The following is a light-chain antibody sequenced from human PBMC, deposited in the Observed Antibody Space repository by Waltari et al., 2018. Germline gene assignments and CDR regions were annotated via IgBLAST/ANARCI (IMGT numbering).Light chain of an antibody. J-gene: IGLJ1*01. Sequence: QSALTQPASVSGSPGPSITISCPGTSRDVGGYNYVSWYQQHPGKAPKLMIYDVSNRPSGVSNRFSGSKSGNTASLTISGLQAEDEADYYCSSYTSSKTLVFGTGTEVTVL. CDR3: SSYTSSKTLV. V-gene: IGLV2-14*01. CDR1: SRDVGGYNY. CDR2: DVS.